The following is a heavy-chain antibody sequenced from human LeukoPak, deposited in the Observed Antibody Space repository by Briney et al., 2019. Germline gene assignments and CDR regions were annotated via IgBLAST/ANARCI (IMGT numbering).Heavy chain of an antibody. J-gene: IGHJ4*02. CDR2: VYNTGST. CDR3: ASGIPFEY. D-gene: IGHD5-18*01. CDR1: GIIGSSIY. Sequence: GGSLRLSCTGSGIIGSSIYMSWVRQAPGKGLEWVSVVYNTGSTFYGDSVKGRFTVSRDNSKDTLYLQMSGLRAEDTAVYYCASGIPFEYWGQGTLVTVSS. V-gene: IGHV3-53*01.